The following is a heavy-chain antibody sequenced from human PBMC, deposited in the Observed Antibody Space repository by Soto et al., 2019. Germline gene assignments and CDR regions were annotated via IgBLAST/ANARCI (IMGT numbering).Heavy chain of an antibody. CDR1: GFTFSSYA. CDR2: ISGSGGST. CDR3: AKASTYEYVWGSYRYYFDY. D-gene: IGHD3-16*02. Sequence: GGSLRLSCAASGFTFSSYAMSWVRQAPGKGLEWVSAISGSGGSTYYVDSVKGRFTISRDNSKNTLYLQMNSLRAEDTALYYCAKASTYEYVWGSYRYYFDYWGQGTLVTVSS. V-gene: IGHV3-23*01. J-gene: IGHJ4*02.